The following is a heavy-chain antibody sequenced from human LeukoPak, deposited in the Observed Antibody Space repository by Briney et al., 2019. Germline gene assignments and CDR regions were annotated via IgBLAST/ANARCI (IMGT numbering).Heavy chain of an antibody. Sequence: GGSLRLSCAASGFTFSDYYMNWARQAPGKGLEWVSSISSSSSYIYYADSVKGRFTISRDNAKNSLYLQMNSLRAEDTAVYYCARGLHQGDAFDTWGQGTMVTVSS. V-gene: IGHV3-21*01. J-gene: IGHJ3*02. CDR3: ARGLHQGDAFDT. CDR2: ISSSSSYI. CDR1: GFTFSDYY.